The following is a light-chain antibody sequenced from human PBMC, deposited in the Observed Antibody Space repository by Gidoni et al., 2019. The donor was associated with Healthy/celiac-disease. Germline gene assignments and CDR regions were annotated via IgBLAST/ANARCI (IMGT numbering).Light chain of an antibody. CDR3: QQSYSTPLT. Sequence: IQMTQSPSSLSASVGYRVTITCRASQSISSYLNWYQQKPGKAPKLMIYAASSVQSGVPSRFSGSGAGKDFTLTSSRLQHEDFATYYCQQSYSTPLTFGGGTKVEIK. V-gene: IGKV1-39*01. CDR1: QSISSY. CDR2: AAS. J-gene: IGKJ4*01.